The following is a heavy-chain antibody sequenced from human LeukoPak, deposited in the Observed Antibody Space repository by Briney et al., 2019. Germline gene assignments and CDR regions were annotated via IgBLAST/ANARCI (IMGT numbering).Heavy chain of an antibody. D-gene: IGHD2-8*01. J-gene: IGHJ6*02. V-gene: IGHV3-33*01. CDR3: ARETNGFRVDYYYGMDV. CDR2: IWYDGSNK. CDR1: GFTFSSYG. Sequence: GGSLRLSCAASGFTFSSYGMHWVRQAPGKGLEWVAVIWYDGSNKYYADSVKGRFTISRDNSKNTLYPQMNSLRAEDTAVYYCARETNGFRVDYYYGMDVWGQGTTVTVSS.